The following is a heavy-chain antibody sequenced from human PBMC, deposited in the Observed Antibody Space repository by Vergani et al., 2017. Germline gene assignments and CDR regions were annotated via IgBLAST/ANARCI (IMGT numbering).Heavy chain of an antibody. CDR3: TTGPLGYCSSTSCSDY. CDR1: LFTFSRSC. J-gene: IGHJ4*02. D-gene: IGHD2-2*01. V-gene: IGHV3-7*03. CDR2: IKQDGSEK. Sequence: EVQLVESGGGFVQPGGSLPLSCAASLFTFSRSCIRSLPHPPGKGLDLVANIKQDGSEKYYVDSVKGRFTISRDNAKNSLYLQMNSLRAEETAVYYCTTGPLGYCSSTSCSDYWGQGTLVTVSS.